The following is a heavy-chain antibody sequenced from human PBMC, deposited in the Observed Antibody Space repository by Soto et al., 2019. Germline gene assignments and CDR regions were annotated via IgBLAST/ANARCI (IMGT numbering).Heavy chain of an antibody. Sequence: GGSLRLSCAASGFTFSTYPMNWVRQAPGKGLEWVSGISGSGISTYYADSVKGRFTISRDNSKNTVFLQMNSLRAEDTAVYYCAKHPVIKASSYYYDMDVWGQGTTVTVSS. CDR1: GFTFSTYP. V-gene: IGHV3-23*01. CDR2: ISGSGIST. CDR3: AKHPVIKASSYYYDMDV. J-gene: IGHJ6*02. D-gene: IGHD4-4*01.